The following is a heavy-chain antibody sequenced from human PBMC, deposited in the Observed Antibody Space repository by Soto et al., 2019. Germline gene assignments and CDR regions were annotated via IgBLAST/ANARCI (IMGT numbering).Heavy chain of an antibody. CDR1: GYSFTSYW. J-gene: IGHJ4*02. CDR3: ARPTGAYYYDSSGYDY. CDR2: IYPGDSDT. D-gene: IGHD3-22*01. V-gene: IGHV5-51*01. Sequence: GESLKISCKGSGYSFTSYWIGWVRQIPGKGLEWMGIIYPGDSDTRYSPSFQGQVTISADKSISTAYLQWSSLKASDTAMYYCARPTGAYYYDSSGYDYWGQGTLVTVSS.